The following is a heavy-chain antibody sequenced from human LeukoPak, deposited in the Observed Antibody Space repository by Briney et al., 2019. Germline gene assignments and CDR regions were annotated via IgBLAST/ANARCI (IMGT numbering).Heavy chain of an antibody. J-gene: IGHJ5*02. CDR2: INPNSGGT. CDR3: ARVNLQYCSSTSCYNWGNWFDP. CDR1: GYTFTGYY. D-gene: IGHD2-2*02. Sequence: ASVKVSCKASGYTFTGYYMHWVRQAPGQGLEWMGWINPNSGGTNYAQKFQGGVTMTRDTSISTAYMELSRLRSDDAAVYYCARVNLQYCSSTSCYNWGNWFDPWGQGTLVTVSS. V-gene: IGHV1-2*02.